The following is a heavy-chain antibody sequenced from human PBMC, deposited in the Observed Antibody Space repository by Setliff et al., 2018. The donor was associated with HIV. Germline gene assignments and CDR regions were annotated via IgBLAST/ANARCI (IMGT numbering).Heavy chain of an antibody. J-gene: IGHJ3*02. CDR2: ISAYNGTT. Sequence: ASVKVSCKASGYTFTSYGISWVRQAPGQGLEWMGWISAYNGTTNYAQKLQGRVTMTTDTSTSTAYMELRSLRSDDTAVYYCARDRPLAYCGGDCPSGGNAFDIWGQGTMVTVSS. V-gene: IGHV1-18*01. CDR3: ARDRPLAYCGGDCPSGGNAFDI. D-gene: IGHD2-21*02. CDR1: GYTFTSYG.